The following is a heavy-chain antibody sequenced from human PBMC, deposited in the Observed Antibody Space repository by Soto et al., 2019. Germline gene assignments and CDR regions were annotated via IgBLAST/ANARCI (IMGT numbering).Heavy chain of an antibody. CDR1: VPNFGTPG. V-gene: IGHV3-15*07. J-gene: IGHJ4*02. Sequence: EVQLVESGGGLVKPGDSLRLSGAFSVPNFGTPGWNGVGRPPGKGLEWVGRIKSKGGGETKDYAAPVKGRFAISRDDSRDTLYLQMNSLKIEDTAVYYCAWDNSGRFRTDHWGQGTLVTVS. CDR2: IKSKGGGETK. CDR3: AWDNSGRFRTDH. D-gene: IGHD4-4*01.